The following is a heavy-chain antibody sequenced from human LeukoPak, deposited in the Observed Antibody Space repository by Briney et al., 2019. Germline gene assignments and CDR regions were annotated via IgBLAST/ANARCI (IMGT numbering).Heavy chain of an antibody. D-gene: IGHD5-18*01. Sequence: ASVKVSCKASRYTFTSHYMNWVRQARGQGLEWMGIINPGGGSTTYAQKFQGRVTMTRDTSTSTVYMELSSLRSEDTAVYYCARAVGEYSYGDYWGQGTLVTLSS. CDR1: RYTFTSHY. V-gene: IGHV1-46*01. CDR3: ARAVGEYSYGDY. J-gene: IGHJ4*02. CDR2: INPGGGST.